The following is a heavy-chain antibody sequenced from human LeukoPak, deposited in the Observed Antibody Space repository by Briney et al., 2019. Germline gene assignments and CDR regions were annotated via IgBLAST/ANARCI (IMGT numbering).Heavy chain of an antibody. J-gene: IGHJ4*02. CDR1: GFTFSSYA. Sequence: GGSLRLSCAASGFTFSSYAMSWVRQAPGKGLEWVSAISGSGGSTYYADSVKGRFTISRDNSKNTLYLQMNSLRAEDTAVYCCAKDRDYVWGSYRRGTDYWGQGTLATVSS. V-gene: IGHV3-23*01. CDR3: AKDRDYVWGSYRRGTDY. D-gene: IGHD3-16*02. CDR2: ISGSGGST.